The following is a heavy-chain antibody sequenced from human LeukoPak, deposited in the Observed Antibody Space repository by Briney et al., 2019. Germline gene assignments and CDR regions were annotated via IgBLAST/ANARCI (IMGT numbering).Heavy chain of an antibody. V-gene: IGHV3-48*03. CDR2: ITARDSNT. CDR3: ARLGGNSSR. CDR1: GFNFMTSE. D-gene: IGHD2-2*01. J-gene: IGHJ4*02. Sequence: PGGSLRLSCVASGFNFMTSEMNWVRQAPGKGLNWIAYITARDSNTYYADSVKGRFTVSRDNIKSSLYLQMNTLRAEDTAMYYCARLGGNSSRWGQGTLVTVSS.